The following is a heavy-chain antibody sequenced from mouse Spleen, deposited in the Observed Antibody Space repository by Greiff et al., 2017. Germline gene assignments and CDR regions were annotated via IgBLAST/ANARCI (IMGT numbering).Heavy chain of an antibody. V-gene: IGHV5-6-3*01. CDR1: GFTFSSYG. J-gene: IGHJ2*01. CDR3: ANYYGSSPYFDY. Sequence: EVQLVESGGGLVQPGGSLKLSCAASGFTFSSYGMSWVRQTPDKRLELVATINSNGGSTYYPDSVKGQFTISSDNAKNTLYLQMSSLKSEDTAMYYCANYYGSSPYFDYWGQGTTLTVSS. CDR2: INSNGGST. D-gene: IGHD1-1*01.